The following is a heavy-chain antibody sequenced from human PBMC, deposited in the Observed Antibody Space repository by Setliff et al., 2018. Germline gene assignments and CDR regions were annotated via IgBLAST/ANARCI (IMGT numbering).Heavy chain of an antibody. D-gene: IGHD3-16*02. Sequence: SETLSLTFTVSGGSISSGDYYWSWIRQPPGKGLEWITYIYYSGSSYYNPSLQSRVTISVDTSKNQFSLKLSSVTAADTAVYYCARYRFGKDFDYWGQGTLVTVSS. V-gene: IGHV4-30-4*08. CDR3: ARYRFGKDFDY. J-gene: IGHJ4*02. CDR2: IYYSGSS. CDR1: GGSISSGDYY.